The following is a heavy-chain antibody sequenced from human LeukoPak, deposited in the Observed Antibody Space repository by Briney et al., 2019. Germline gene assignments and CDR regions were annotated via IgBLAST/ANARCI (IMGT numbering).Heavy chain of an antibody. Sequence: PGGSLRLSCAASGFTFSTYSMNWVRQAPGKGLEWVSYISNSSSTIYYADSVKGRFTISRDSAKNSLYLQMDSLRAEDMAVYYCARDTCSGGSCYSSDTFGYWGQGTLVTVSS. V-gene: IGHV3-48*01. D-gene: IGHD2-15*01. CDR1: GFTFSTYS. J-gene: IGHJ4*02. CDR2: ISNSSSTI. CDR3: ARDTCSGGSCYSSDTFGY.